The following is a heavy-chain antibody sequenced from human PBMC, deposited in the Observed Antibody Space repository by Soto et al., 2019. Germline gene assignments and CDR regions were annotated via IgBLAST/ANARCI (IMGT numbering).Heavy chain of an antibody. CDR2: IKEDGSEK. D-gene: IGHD6-13*01. CDR3: GRGGSWTSVS. J-gene: IGHJ5*02. CDR1: GFTFSNYW. V-gene: IGHV3-7*05. Sequence: EVQLVESGGGLVQPGGSLRLSCAASGFTFSNYWMSWVRQAPGKGLEWVANIKEDGSEKYYVDSVKGRFTISRDNAKNSLYLQMNSLGAEDTALYYCGRGGSWTSVSWGPGTPVTVSS.